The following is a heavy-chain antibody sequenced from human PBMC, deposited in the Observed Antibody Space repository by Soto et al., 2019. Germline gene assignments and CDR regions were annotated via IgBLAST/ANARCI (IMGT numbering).Heavy chain of an antibody. D-gene: IGHD6-13*01. J-gene: IGHJ4*02. CDR3: ARDGSSWYRFDY. V-gene: IGHV4-59*01. Sequence: SETLSLTCTVSGGSISRYYWSWIRQPPGKGLEWIGYIYYSGSTNYNPSLKSRVTISVDTSKNQFSLKLSSVTAADTAVYYCARDGSSWYRFDYWGQGTLVTVSS. CDR1: GGSISRYY. CDR2: IYYSGST.